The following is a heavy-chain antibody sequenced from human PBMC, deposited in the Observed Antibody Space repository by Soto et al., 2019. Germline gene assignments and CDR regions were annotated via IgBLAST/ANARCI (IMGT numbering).Heavy chain of an antibody. Sequence: QVQLQESGPGLVKPSETLSLTCTVSGGSISSYYWSWIRQPPGKGLEWIGYIHYSGSTNDNTSLVSRVTISVDTSKNEFSVKLSSVTAADTAVYYCARARGGWADYWGQGTLVTVAS. CDR3: ARARGGWADY. CDR1: GGSISSYY. CDR2: IHYSGST. V-gene: IGHV4-59*01. J-gene: IGHJ4*02. D-gene: IGHD3-16*01.